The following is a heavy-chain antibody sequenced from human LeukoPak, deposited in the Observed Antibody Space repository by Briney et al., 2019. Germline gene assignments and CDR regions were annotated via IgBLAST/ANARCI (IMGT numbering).Heavy chain of an antibody. CDR2: IYYSGST. CDR1: GGSISSSSYY. D-gene: IGHD3-22*01. CDR3: ARVRMPAHYYDSSGYRQKDWYFDL. J-gene: IGHJ2*01. Sequence: PSETLSLTCTVSGGSISSSSYYWGWIRQPPGKGLEWIGSIYYSGSTYYNPSLKSRVTISVDTSKNQFSLKLSSVTAADTAVYYCARVRMPAHYYDSSGYRQKDWYFDLWGRGTLVTVSS. V-gene: IGHV4-39*07.